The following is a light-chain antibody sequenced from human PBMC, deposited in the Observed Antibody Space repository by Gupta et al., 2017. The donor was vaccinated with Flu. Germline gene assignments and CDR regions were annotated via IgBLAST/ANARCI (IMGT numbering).Light chain of an antibody. CDR2: EVS. V-gene: IGLV2-14*01. CDR1: SSDVGTYNY. J-gene: IGLJ3*02. Sequence: QSALTQPASVSGSAGQSITISCTGTSSDVGTYNYVSWYQQHPGKAPKLMIYEVSYRPSGVSNRFSGSKSGNTASLTISGLQAEDEADYYCSSYTSSSTLVFGGGTRLTVL. CDR3: SSYTSSSTLV.